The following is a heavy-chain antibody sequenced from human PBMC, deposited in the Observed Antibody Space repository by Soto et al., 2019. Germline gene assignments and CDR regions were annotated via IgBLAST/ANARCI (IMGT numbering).Heavy chain of an antibody. J-gene: IGHJ4*02. V-gene: IGHV3-7*01. Sequence: GGSLRLSCAASGFTFSSYWISWFRQAPGKGLEWVANIKRDGSEKYYENSVKGRFTITRDNAKNSLYLQMNSLRAEDTAVYYCARGEVTIFGVVPKYPFDYWGPGPLVPFSS. D-gene: IGHD3-3*01. CDR3: ARGEVTIFGVVPKYPFDY. CDR2: IKRDGSEK. CDR1: GFTFSSYW.